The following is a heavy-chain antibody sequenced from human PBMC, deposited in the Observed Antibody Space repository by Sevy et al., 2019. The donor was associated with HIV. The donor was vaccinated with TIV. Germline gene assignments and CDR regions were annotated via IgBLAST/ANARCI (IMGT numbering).Heavy chain of an antibody. V-gene: IGHV3-23*01. CDR3: AKDRIAAATTTIFYL. CDR2: ISGGGGDT. Sequence: GGSLRLSCAASGFTFSSFALTWVRQTPGKGLEWLSSISGGGGDTYYADSVKGRFTIYRDYSKKTLFLQMNSLRAEDTALYYCAKDRIAAATTTIFYLWGQGALVTVSS. CDR1: GFTFSSFA. D-gene: IGHD6-25*01. J-gene: IGHJ4*02.